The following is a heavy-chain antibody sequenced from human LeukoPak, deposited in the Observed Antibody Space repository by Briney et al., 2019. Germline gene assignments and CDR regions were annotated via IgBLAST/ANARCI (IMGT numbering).Heavy chain of an antibody. D-gene: IGHD2-2*01. CDR2: IIPIFGTA. CDR3: ARAGCSSTSCYPLAFDI. V-gene: IGHV1-69*05. Sequence: SVKVSCKASGGTFSSYAISWVRQAPGQGLEWMGGIIPIFGTANYAQKFQGRVTIITDESTSTAYMELSSLRSEDTAVYYCARAGCSSTSCYPLAFDIWGQGTMVTVSS. J-gene: IGHJ3*02. CDR1: GGTFSSYA.